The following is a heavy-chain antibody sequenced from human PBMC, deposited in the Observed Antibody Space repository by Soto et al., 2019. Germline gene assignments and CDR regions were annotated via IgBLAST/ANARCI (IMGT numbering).Heavy chain of an antibody. CDR3: ARDLKYYYDSSGYYYDY. J-gene: IGHJ4*02. D-gene: IGHD3-22*01. CDR2: ISSSGSTI. Sequence: GGSLRLSCAASGFTFSSYEMNWVRQAPGKGLEWVSYISSSGSTIYYADSVKGRFTISRDNAKNSLYLQMNSLRAEDTAVYYCARDLKYYYDSSGYYYDYWGQGTLVTVPS. CDR1: GFTFSSYE. V-gene: IGHV3-48*03.